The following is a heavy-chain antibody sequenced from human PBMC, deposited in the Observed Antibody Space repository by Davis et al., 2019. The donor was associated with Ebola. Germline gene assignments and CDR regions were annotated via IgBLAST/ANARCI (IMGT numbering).Heavy chain of an antibody. CDR3: ARDGGGYSGDGTLYGMDV. V-gene: IGHV1-69*05. Sequence: AASVKVSCKASGGTFSSYAISWVRQAPGQGLEWMGGIIPIFGTANYAQKFRGRVTITRDTSASTSYMELSSLRSEDSAVYYCARDGGGYSGDGTLYGMDVWGQGTTVTVSS. CDR2: IIPIFGTA. D-gene: IGHD5-12*01. J-gene: IGHJ6*02. CDR1: GGTFSSYA.